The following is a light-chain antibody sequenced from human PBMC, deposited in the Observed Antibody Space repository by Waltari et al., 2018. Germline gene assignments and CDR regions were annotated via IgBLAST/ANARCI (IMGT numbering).Light chain of an antibody. CDR2: DDD. J-gene: IGLJ2*01. Sequence: NFMLTQPHSVSESPGKTVTISCTRSSGSIASYYVQWYQQRPGSAPTNVIYDDDLRPSGGPERFSGSIDSSSNSASLSISGLKTEDEADYYCQSYDDTTNQVFGGGTKLTVL. CDR3: QSYDDTTNQV. V-gene: IGLV6-57*04. CDR1: SGSIASYY.